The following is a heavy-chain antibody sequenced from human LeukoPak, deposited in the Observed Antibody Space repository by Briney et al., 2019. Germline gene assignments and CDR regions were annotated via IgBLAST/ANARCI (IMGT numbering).Heavy chain of an antibody. Sequence: SETLSLTCTVSGGSISSYYWSWIRQPPGKGLEWIGYIYFSGSTNYNPSLKSRVTISVDTSKNQFSLKLSSVTAADTAVYYCAQNYDISWFDPWGQGTLVTVSS. V-gene: IGHV4-59*01. CDR1: GGSISSYY. CDR3: AQNYDISWFDP. D-gene: IGHD3-9*01. J-gene: IGHJ5*02. CDR2: IYFSGST.